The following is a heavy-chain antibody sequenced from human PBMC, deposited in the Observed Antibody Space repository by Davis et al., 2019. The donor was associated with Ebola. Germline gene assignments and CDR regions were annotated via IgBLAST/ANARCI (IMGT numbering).Heavy chain of an antibody. D-gene: IGHD5-24*01. CDR2: IIPIIGTA. J-gene: IGHJ4*02. Sequence: SVTVSCKASGGTFSSFAISWVRQAPGQGLEWMGGIIPIIGTANNAQKFQGRVTITADESTSTAYMELSSLRYEDTAVYYCATSRDGYTPDDNWGQGTLVTVSS. CDR3: ATSRDGYTPDDN. V-gene: IGHV1-69*13. CDR1: GGTFSSFA.